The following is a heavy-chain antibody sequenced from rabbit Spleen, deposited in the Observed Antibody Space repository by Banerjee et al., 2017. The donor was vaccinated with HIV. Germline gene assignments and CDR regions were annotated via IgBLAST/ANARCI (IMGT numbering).Heavy chain of an antibody. V-gene: IGHV1S7*01. CDR3: VREAGSSYWGMDL. Sequence: QLVESGGGLVQPGGSLKLSCKASGFDFSTYSMSWVRQAPGKGLEWIGYIVPIFGFTYYANWVNGRFTISSHNAQNTLYLQLNSLTAADTATYFCVREAGSSYWGMDLWGQGTLVTVS. CDR2: IVPIFGFT. D-gene: IGHD8-1*01. CDR1: GFDFSTYS. J-gene: IGHJ6*01.